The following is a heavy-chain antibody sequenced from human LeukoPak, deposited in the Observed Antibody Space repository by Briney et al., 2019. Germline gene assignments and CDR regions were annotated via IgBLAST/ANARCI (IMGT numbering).Heavy chain of an antibody. CDR2: IYHSGST. V-gene: IGHV4-4*02. CDR1: GGSISSSNW. CDR3: ARASVGVTTSDWYFDL. D-gene: IGHD4-17*01. Sequence: PSGTLSLTCAVSGGSISSSNWWSWVRQPPGKGLEWIGEIYHSGSTNYNPSLKSRVTISVDKSRNQFSLKLSSVTAADTAVYYCARASVGVTTSDWYFDLWGRGTLVTVSS. J-gene: IGHJ2*01.